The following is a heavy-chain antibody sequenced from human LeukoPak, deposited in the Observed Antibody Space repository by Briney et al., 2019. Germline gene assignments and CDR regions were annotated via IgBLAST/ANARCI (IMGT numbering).Heavy chain of an antibody. CDR1: DGSITSNVYY. V-gene: IGHV4-39*01. CDR2: INHSGST. J-gene: IGHJ4*02. Sequence: PSGTLSLTCAVSDGSITSNVYYWGWIRQPPGKGLEYMASINHSGSTHCHPSLKSRVTISVDTSKNQFPLKLNSVTAADTAVYYCARLVGIAADGTGGDYWGQGTLVTVSS. D-gene: IGHD6-13*01. CDR3: ARLVGIAADGTGGDY.